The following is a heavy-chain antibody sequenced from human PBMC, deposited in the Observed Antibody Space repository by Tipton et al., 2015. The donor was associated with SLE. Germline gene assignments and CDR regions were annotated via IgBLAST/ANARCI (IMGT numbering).Heavy chain of an antibody. J-gene: IGHJ6*03. CDR3: ARAFPGYYYYMDV. CDR2: INSDGSST. CDR1: GFTFSSYW. V-gene: IGHV3-74*01. Sequence: SLRLSCVASGFTFSSYWMHWVRQAPGKGLVWVSRINSDGSSTNYADSVKGRFTTSRDNAKNTLYLQMNSLRAEDTAVYYCARAFPGYYYYMDVWGKGTTVTVSS.